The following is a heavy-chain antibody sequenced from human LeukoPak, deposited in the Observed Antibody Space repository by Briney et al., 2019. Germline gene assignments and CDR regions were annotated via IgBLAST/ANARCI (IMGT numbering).Heavy chain of an antibody. CDR3: ARARQWLPIDY. CDR1: GDSISSYY. Sequence: PSETLSLTCSVSGDSISSYYWTWIRQPAGKGLEWIGRISASRSTNYNPSLKSRVTMSVDTSKNQFSLKLNSVTAADTAVYYCARARQWLPIDYWGQGTLVTVSS. J-gene: IGHJ4*02. V-gene: IGHV4-4*07. CDR2: ISASRST. D-gene: IGHD3-22*01.